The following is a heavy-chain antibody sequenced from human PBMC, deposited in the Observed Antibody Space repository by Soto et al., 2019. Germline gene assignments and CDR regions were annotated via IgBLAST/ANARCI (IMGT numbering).Heavy chain of an antibody. CDR2: IIPIFGTA. CDR3: ARGGGYYYGSGAHYFDY. V-gene: IGHV1-69*01. J-gene: IGHJ4*02. D-gene: IGHD3-10*01. CDR1: GGTFSSYA. Sequence: QVKLVQSGAEVKKPGSSVKVSCKASGGTFSSYAISWVRQAPGQGLEWMGGIIPIFGTANYAQKFQGRVTITADESTSTAYMELSSLRSEDTAVYYCARGGGYYYGSGAHYFDYWGQGTLVTVSS.